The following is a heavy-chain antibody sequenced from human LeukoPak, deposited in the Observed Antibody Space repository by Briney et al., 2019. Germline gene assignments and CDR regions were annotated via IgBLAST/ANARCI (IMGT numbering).Heavy chain of an antibody. V-gene: IGHV1-2*02. CDR1: GYTFTGYY. Sequence: ASVKVSFKASGYTFTGYYMHWVRQAPGQGLEWMGWINPNSGGTNYAQKFQGRVTMTRDTSIGTAYMELSRLRSDDTAVYYCARDPLSNLLNWFDPWGQGTLVTVSS. D-gene: IGHD4-11*01. CDR3: ARDPLSNLLNWFDP. CDR2: INPNSGGT. J-gene: IGHJ5*02.